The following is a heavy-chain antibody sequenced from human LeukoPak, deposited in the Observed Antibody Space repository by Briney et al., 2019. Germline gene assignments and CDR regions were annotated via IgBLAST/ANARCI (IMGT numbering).Heavy chain of an antibody. CDR3: AKDTSIGKYCTNGVCSPFDY. V-gene: IGHV3-23*01. CDR1: GFTFSSYA. J-gene: IGHJ4*02. D-gene: IGHD2-8*01. Sequence: GGSLRLSCAGSGFTFSSYAMSWVRQAPGQGLERVSVISDSGDYTSYADSVRGRFTISTRNTLYLQMISLRPEDTAVYYCAKDTSIGKYCTNGVCSPFDYWGQGTLVTVSS. CDR2: ISDSGDYT.